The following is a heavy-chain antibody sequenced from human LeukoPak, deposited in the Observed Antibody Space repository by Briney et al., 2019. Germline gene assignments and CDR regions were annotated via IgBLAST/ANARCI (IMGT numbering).Heavy chain of an antibody. D-gene: IGHD4-17*01. CDR3: AKDPTVTTLAPRFDP. J-gene: IGHJ5*02. V-gene: IGHV3-30*02. CDR2: IRNDGSDK. Sequence: QTGGSLRLSCAASGFTFSNYGMHWVRQAPGKGLEWVAFIRNDGSDKYYADSVKGRCTISRENSKNTLYLQMNSLSAEDTAVYYCAKDPTVTTLAPRFDPWGQGTLVTVSS. CDR1: GFTFSNYG.